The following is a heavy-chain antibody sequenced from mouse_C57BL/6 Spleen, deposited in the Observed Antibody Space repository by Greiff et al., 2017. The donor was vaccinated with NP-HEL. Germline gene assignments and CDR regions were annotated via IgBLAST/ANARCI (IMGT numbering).Heavy chain of an antibody. CDR2: IYPRDGST. V-gene: IGHV1-78*01. D-gene: IGHD2-5*01. Sequence: VQLQESDAELVKPGASVKISCKVSGYTFTDHTIHWMKQRPEQGLEWIGYIYPRDGSTKYNEKFKGKATLTADKSSSTAYMQLNSLTSEDSAVYVCARNDYSNLYYFDYWGQGTTLTVSS. CDR3: ARNDYSNLYYFDY. CDR1: GYTFTDHT. J-gene: IGHJ2*01.